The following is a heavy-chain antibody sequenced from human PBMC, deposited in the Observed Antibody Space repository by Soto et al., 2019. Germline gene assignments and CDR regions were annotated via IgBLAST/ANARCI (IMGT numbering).Heavy chain of an antibody. CDR3: ASDSSGGYYFDY. V-gene: IGHV4-4*02. CDR2: IYHSGST. CDR1: GGSISSSNW. J-gene: IGHJ4*02. Sequence: SETLSLTCAVSGGSISSSNWWSWVRQPPGKGLEWIGEIYHSGSTNYNPSLKSRVTISVDKSKNQFSLKLSSVTAADTAVYYCASDSSGGYYFDYWGQGTLVTVSS. D-gene: IGHD6-19*01.